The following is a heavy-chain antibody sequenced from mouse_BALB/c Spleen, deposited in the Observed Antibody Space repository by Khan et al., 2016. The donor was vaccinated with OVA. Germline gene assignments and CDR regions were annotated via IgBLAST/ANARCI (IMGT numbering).Heavy chain of an antibody. J-gene: IGHJ4*01. Sequence: EVELVESGPGLVKPSQSLSLTCTVTGYSITSDNAWNWIRQFPGNKLEWMGYISYSGSTNYNPALKSRISITRATSKHQFFLQLNSVTTEDTATYYCARDGSRYNYAMDYGGQGTSVTVSS. CDR3: ARDGSRYNYAMDY. CDR1: GYSITSDNA. V-gene: IGHV3-2*02. D-gene: IGHD2-3*01. CDR2: ISYSGST.